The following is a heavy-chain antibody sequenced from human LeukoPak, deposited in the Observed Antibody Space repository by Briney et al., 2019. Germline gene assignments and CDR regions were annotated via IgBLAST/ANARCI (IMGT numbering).Heavy chain of an antibody. CDR2: IYYSGST. V-gene: IGHV4-59*12. CDR1: GGSISSYY. CDR3: AASSGSYKVDL. J-gene: IGHJ5*02. D-gene: IGHD6-19*01. Sequence: SETLSLTCTVSGGSISSYYWSWIRQPPGKGLEWIGYIYYSGSTNYNPSLKSRVTISVDTSKNQFSLKVTSVTAADTAVYYCAASSGSYKVDLWGQGTLVTVSS.